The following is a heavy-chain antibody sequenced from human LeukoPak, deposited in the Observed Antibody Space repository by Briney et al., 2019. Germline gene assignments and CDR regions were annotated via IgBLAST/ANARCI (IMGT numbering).Heavy chain of an antibody. D-gene: IGHD6-13*01. CDR2: ISSTSRYI. Sequence: GGSLRLSCVVSGFTFSSYSMSWVRQAPGKGLEWVAYISSTSRYIYYADSVKGRFTISRDNANNSVYLQMNGLRTEDTAVFYCTGAVAATADFSPGYWGQGTLVSVSS. CDR1: GFTFSSYS. CDR3: TGAVAATADFSPGY. J-gene: IGHJ4*02. V-gene: IGHV3-21*06.